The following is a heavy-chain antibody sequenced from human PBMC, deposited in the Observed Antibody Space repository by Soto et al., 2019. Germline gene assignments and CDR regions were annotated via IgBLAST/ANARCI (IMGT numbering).Heavy chain of an antibody. CDR1: GYTFTSYG. Sequence: ASVNVSCKASGYTFTSYGISWVRQAPGQGLEWMGWISAYNGNTNYAQKLQGRVTMATDTSTSTAYMELRSLRAEDTAVYYFAPPPGGRKSASWGKGPLVPVSP. CDR3: APPPGGRKSAS. D-gene: IGHD3-16*01. V-gene: IGHV1-18*01. J-gene: IGHJ5*02. CDR2: ISAYNGNT.